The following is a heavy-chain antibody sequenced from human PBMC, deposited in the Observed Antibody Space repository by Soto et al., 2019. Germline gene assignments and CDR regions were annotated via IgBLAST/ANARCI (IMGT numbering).Heavy chain of an antibody. J-gene: IGHJ4*02. CDR3: AHRRRFGAREIALAGNYFDY. D-gene: IGHD6-19*01. V-gene: IGHV2-5*01. CDR1: GFSLSTSGVG. CDR2: IYWNDDK. Sequence: SGPTLVNPTQTLTLTCTFSGFSLSTSGVGVGWIRQPPGKALEWLALIYWNDDKRYSPSLKSRLTITKHTSKNQVVLTMTNMDTVDTATYYCAHRRRFGAREIALAGNYFDYWGQATLATVSS.